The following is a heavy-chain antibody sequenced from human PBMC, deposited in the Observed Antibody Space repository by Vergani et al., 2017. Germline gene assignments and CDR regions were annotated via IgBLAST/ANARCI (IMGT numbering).Heavy chain of an antibody. CDR1: GCSISSSSYY. J-gene: IGHJ3*02. CDR3: ARELTEAFDI. D-gene: IGHD1-14*01. V-gene: IGHV4-39*07. Sequence: QLQLQESGPGLVKPSETLSLTCTVSGCSISSSSYYWGWIRQPPGKGLEWIGSIYYSGSTYYNPSLNRRVPISVDTSKNQFSLKLTSVTAADTAVYYCARELTEAFDIWGQGTMVTVSS. CDR2: IYYSGST.